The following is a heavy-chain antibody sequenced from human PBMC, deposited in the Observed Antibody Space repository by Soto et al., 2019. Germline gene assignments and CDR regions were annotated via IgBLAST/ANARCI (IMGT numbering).Heavy chain of an antibody. D-gene: IGHD2-2*01. V-gene: IGHV4-4*02. J-gene: IGHJ4*02. CDR2: IYHSGST. CDR3: ARGGLYCSSTSCPTGPPDY. Sequence: SETLSLTCAVSSGPISSSNWWSWVRQPPGKGLEWIGEIYHSGSTNHNPSLKSRVTISVDKSKNQFSLKLSSVTAADTAVYYCARGGLYCSSTSCPTGPPDYWGQGTLVTSPQ. CDR1: SGPISSSNW.